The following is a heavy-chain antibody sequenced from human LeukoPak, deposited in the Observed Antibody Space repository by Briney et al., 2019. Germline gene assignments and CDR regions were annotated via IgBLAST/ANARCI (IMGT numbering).Heavy chain of an antibody. Sequence: ASVKVTCKASGYTFTGYYMHWMRQAPAQGLEWMGWTNPNRGGTKYAQTVQGRVTLTRDTSISTAYMELSRLRSDDTAVYFCARGPWFGELTDAFDVWGQGIMVTVSS. CDR2: TNPNRGGT. CDR1: GYTFTGYY. CDR3: ARGPWFGELTDAFDV. V-gene: IGHV1-2*02. D-gene: IGHD3-10*01. J-gene: IGHJ3*01.